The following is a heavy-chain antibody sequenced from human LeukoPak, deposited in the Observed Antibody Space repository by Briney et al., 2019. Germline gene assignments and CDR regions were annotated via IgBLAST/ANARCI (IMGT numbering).Heavy chain of an antibody. CDR1: GFTFSVYA. CDR3: VKDGLAFCGGDCCSYFDY. V-gene: IGHV3-64D*06. CDR2: ISSNGGST. Sequence: GGSLRLSCSASGFTFSVYAIHWVRQAPGKGLEYVSTISSNGGSTYYADSVKGRFTIPRDNSKNTVSLQMSSLRAEDTALYYCVKDGLAFCGGDCCSYFDYWGQGTLVTVSA. D-gene: IGHD2-21*02. J-gene: IGHJ4*02.